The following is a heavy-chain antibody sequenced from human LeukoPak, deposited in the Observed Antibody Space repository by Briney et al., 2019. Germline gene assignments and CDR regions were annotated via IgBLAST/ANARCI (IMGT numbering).Heavy chain of an antibody. V-gene: IGHV5-51*01. Sequence: GEALKISFKGSGYRFTSYWIGWVRPMPGKGLEWMGIIYPGDSDTRYSPSFQGQVTISADKSINTAYLQWSSLKASDTAMYYCARQSVDTAMAFDYWGQGTLVTVSS. CDR1: GYRFTSYW. J-gene: IGHJ4*02. D-gene: IGHD5-18*01. CDR2: IYPGDSDT. CDR3: ARQSVDTAMAFDY.